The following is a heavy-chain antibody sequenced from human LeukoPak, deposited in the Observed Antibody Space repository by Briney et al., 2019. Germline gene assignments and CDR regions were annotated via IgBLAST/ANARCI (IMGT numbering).Heavy chain of an antibody. CDR1: GGTFSSYA. D-gene: IGHD3-3*02. Sequence: EASVKVSCKASGGTFSSYAISWVRQAPGQGLEWMGRIIPILGIANYAQKFQGRVTITADKSTSTAYMELSSLRSEDTAVYYCAREGSSIPLDYWGQGTLVTVSS. V-gene: IGHV1-69*04. J-gene: IGHJ4*02. CDR3: AREGSSIPLDY. CDR2: IIPILGIA.